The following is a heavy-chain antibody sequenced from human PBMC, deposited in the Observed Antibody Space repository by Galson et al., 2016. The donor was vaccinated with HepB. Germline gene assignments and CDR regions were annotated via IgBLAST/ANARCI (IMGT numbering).Heavy chain of an antibody. CDR1: GGSLSDYY. J-gene: IGHJ5*02. V-gene: IGHV4-34*12. Sequence: LSLTCAVYGGSLSDYYWIWIRQTPEKGLEWFGEIVKSGFTTYKSSLTRRLSLSVDTSKKQVSLKMSFVTAADTAMYFCTLLRGPHLVRGVTRDSWFDPWGQGTLVTVSS. D-gene: IGHD3-10*01. CDR3: TLLRGPHLVRGVTRDSWFDP. CDR2: IVKSGFT.